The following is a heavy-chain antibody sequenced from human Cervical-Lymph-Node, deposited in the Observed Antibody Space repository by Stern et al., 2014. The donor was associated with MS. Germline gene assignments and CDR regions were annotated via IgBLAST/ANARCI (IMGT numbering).Heavy chain of an antibody. D-gene: IGHD3-10*01. V-gene: IGHV4-34*01. Sequence: QVQLQQWGAGLLKPSETLSLTCAVYGGSFSGSFSGYYWTWIRQPPGQGLEWIGEITHSGNTNYNPSLQSRVPISVDTSKKQFSLKLNSVTAADTAVYYCARAMVRGGIDPWGQGTLVTVSS. J-gene: IGHJ5*02. CDR1: GGSFSGSFSGYY. CDR3: ARAMVRGGIDP. CDR2: ITHSGNT.